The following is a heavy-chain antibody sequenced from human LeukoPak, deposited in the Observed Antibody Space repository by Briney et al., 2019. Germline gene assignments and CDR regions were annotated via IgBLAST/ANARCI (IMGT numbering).Heavy chain of an antibody. CDR3: AREWSAFDT. CDR1: GGSIRSYY. D-gene: IGHD2-8*01. J-gene: IGHJ3*02. V-gene: IGHV4-4*07. CDR2: IYTSEST. Sequence: PSETLSLTCTVSGGSIRSYYWSWIRQPAGKGLEWIGRIYTSESTNYNPSLKSRVTISVDTSKNQFSLKLSSVSAADTAVYYCAREWSAFDTWREGTMVSVST.